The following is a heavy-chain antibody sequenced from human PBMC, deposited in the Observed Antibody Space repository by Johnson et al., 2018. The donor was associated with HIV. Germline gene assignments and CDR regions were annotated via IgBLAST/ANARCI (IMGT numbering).Heavy chain of an antibody. CDR1: GFTISTFW. V-gene: IGHV3-66*01. Sequence: EKLVESGGALVQPGGSLRLSCEVSGFTISTFWMHWVRQVPGKGLMWVSVIYSGDSTYYADSVKGRFTISRDNSKNTLYLQMNRLRAEDTAVYYCARMTTTVSHHDGFDIWGQGTMVTVSS. J-gene: IGHJ3*02. CDR2: IYSGDST. CDR3: ARMTTTVSHHDGFDI. D-gene: IGHD4-17*01.